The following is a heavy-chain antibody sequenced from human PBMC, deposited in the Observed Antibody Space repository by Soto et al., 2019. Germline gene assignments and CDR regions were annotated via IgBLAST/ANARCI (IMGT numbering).Heavy chain of an antibody. J-gene: IGHJ4*02. CDR2: ITSAGSHI. V-gene: IGHV3-30*03. CDR1: GLTFSLYG. CDR3: ATKGDFDF. Sequence: QVQVVESGGGVVQPGRSLRVSCTVSGLTFSLYGFHWVRQAPGKGLEWVALITSAGSHIFYADSVKGRFTISRDDSKNTLYLHMSDLRVEDTAVYFCATKGDFDFWGQGTLVTVSS.